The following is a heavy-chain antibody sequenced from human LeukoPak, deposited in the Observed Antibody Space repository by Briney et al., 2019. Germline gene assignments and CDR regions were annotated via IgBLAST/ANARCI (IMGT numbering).Heavy chain of an antibody. V-gene: IGHV1-2*02. D-gene: IGHD6-13*01. CDR2: INPNSGGT. CDR3: AREGGIAAAGTLWNWFDP. J-gene: IGHJ5*02. CDR1: GYTFTGYY. Sequence: RASVKVSCKASGYTFTGYYMHWVRQAPGQGVEWMGWINPNSGGTNYAQKFQGRVTMTRDTSISTAYMELSRLRSDDTAVYYCAREGGIAAAGTLWNWFDPWGQGTLVTVSS.